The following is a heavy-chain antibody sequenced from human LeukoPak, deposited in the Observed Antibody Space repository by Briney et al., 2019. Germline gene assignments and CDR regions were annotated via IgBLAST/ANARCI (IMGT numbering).Heavy chain of an antibody. CDR1: GFTFSTYA. CDR3: AKDYYDSSGYWGFDY. Sequence: QSGGSLRLSCAASGFTFSTYAMSWVRQAPGKGLEWVSAISASGGSTCYAGSVKGRFTISRDNSKNTLYLQMNSLRAEDTAVYYCAKDYYDSSGYWGFDYWGQGTLVTVSS. J-gene: IGHJ4*02. CDR2: ISASGGST. V-gene: IGHV3-23*01. D-gene: IGHD3-22*01.